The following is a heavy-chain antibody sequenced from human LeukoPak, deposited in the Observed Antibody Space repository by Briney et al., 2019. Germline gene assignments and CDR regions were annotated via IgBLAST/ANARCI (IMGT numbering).Heavy chain of an antibody. CDR3: ARSFYYYYYMDV. CDR2: IYYSGST. J-gene: IGHJ6*03. V-gene: IGHV4-59*01. Sequence: SETLSLTCTVSGGSISSYYWSWIRQPPGKGLEWIGYIYYSGSTNYNPSLRSRVTISVDTSKNQFSLKLSSVTAADTAVYYCARSFYYYYYMDVWGKGTTVTVSS. CDR1: GGSISSYY.